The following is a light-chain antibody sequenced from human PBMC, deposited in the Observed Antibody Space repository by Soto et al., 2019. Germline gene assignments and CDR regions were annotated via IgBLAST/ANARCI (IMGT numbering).Light chain of an antibody. J-gene: IGKJ1*01. CDR2: WAS. Sequence: DIVLAQSPESLAVSLGERATINCKSSQSVLYGSNNNNYLAWYQQKPGQPPQLLIYWASTRESGVPDRFSGGGSGTEFTLTISSLQAEDVAVYYCNQYYSTPWKFGQRTKVDIK. CDR1: QSVLYGSNNNNY. V-gene: IGKV4-1*01. CDR3: NQYYSTPWK.